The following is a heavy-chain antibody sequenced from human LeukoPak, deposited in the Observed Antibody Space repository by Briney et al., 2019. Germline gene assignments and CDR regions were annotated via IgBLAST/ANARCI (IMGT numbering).Heavy chain of an antibody. CDR2: INTNTGNQ. D-gene: IGHD6-19*01. J-gene: IGHJ4*02. Sequence: ASVKVSCKASGYTFTSSALNWVRQAPGQGLEWMGWINTNTGNQTYAQGFTGRFVFSLDTSVSTAYLHISSLEAEDTAIYYCATDLKKGDSGCFDYWGQGTLVTVSS. CDR3: ATDLKKGDSGCFDY. CDR1: GYTFTSSA. V-gene: IGHV7-4-1*02.